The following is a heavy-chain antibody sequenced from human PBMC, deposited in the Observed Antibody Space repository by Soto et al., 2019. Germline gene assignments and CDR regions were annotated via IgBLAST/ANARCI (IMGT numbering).Heavy chain of an antibody. CDR2: ISGSGGST. CDR1: GFTFSSYA. V-gene: IGHV3-23*01. D-gene: IGHD3-22*01. Sequence: GGSLRLSCAASGFTFSSYAMTWVRQAPGKGLEWVSVISGSGGSTYFADSVKGRFTISRDNSKNTLYLQMSSLRAEDTAVYYSAKEYGSSGDLPDYCGQGTLVIGSS. CDR3: AKEYGSSGDLPDY. J-gene: IGHJ4*02.